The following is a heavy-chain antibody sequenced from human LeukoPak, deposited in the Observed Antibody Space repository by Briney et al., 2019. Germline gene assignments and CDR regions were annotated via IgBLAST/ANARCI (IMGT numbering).Heavy chain of an antibody. V-gene: IGHV3-66*01. CDR2: IYSGGST. Sequence: PGGSLRLSCAASGFTVSSNYMSWVRQAPGKGLEWVSVIYSGGSTYYADSVKGRFPISRDNSKNTLYLQMNSLRAEDTAVYYCARAFCGGDCWGDAFDIWGQGTMVTVSS. CDR3: ARAFCGGDCWGDAFDI. J-gene: IGHJ3*02. CDR1: GFTVSSNY. D-gene: IGHD2-21*02.